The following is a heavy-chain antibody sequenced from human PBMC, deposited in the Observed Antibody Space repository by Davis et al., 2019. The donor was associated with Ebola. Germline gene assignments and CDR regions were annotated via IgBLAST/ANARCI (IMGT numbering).Heavy chain of an antibody. V-gene: IGHV1-2*06. J-gene: IGHJ5*02. D-gene: IGHD2-2*01. CDR1: GYTFTGYY. CDR3: ARSVPVPPIVVVPAATLWGYFDP. CDR2: INPNSGGT. Sequence: ASVKVSCKASGYTFTGYYMHWVRQAPGQGLEWMGRINPNSGGTNYAQKFQGRVTMTRDTSTSTVYMELSSLRSEDTAVYYCARSVPVPPIVVVPAATLWGYFDPWGQGTLVTVSS.